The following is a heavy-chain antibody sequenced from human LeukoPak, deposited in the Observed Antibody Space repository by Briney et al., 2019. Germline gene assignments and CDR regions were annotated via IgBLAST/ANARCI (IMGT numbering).Heavy chain of an antibody. Sequence: GGSLRLSCAASGFTFSSYAMHWVRQAPGKGLEWVAVISYDGSNKYYADSVKGRFTISRDNSKNTLYLQMNSLRAEDTAVYYCARDLFPGMDTAMFSMDYWGQGTLVTVSS. V-gene: IGHV3-30*04. J-gene: IGHJ4*02. D-gene: IGHD5-18*01. CDR2: ISYDGSNK. CDR3: ARDLFPGMDTAMFSMDY. CDR1: GFTFSSYA.